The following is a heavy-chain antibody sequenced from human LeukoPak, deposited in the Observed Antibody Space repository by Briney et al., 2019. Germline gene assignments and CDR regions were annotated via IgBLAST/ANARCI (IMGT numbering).Heavy chain of an antibody. CDR2: IYHSGAA. J-gene: IGHJ3*02. V-gene: IGHV4-30-4*07. CDR1: GDSISSDGHS. Sequence: SETLSLTCGVSGDSISSDGHSWGWIRQPPGKGLEWVGYIYHSGAAYHNPSLKSRLALSVDTSNNQFSLRLRSVTAADTAVYYCARDLYSSRTNDAFVIWGQGTMVTVSS. D-gene: IGHD6-13*01. CDR3: ARDLYSSRTNDAFVI.